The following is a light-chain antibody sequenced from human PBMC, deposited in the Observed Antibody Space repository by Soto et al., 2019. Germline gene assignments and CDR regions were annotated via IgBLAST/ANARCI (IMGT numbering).Light chain of an antibody. Sequence: EIVLTQSPGTLSLSPGERVTLSCRASQSVTRSFLAWYQQKPGQAPRLLIYCECSRTTGIPDRFSGSGSGTDFTLTIRRLEPEGFAVYYCHQYGSSPQAFGPGTKVDIK. V-gene: IGKV3-20*01. J-gene: IGKJ3*01. CDR3: HQYGSSPQA. CDR1: QSVTRSF. CDR2: CEC.